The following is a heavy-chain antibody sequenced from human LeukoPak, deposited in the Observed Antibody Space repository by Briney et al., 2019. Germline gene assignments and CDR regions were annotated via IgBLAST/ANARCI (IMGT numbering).Heavy chain of an antibody. CDR2: ISYDGSKK. CDR1: GFTFSSYA. Sequence: PGGSLRLSCAASGFTFSSYAMHWVRQAPGKGLEWVAVISYDGSKKYYADSVKGRFTISRDSSKNTLYLQMNTLRAEDTAMYYCARDLGPYYFDYWGQGTLVTVSS. J-gene: IGHJ4*02. V-gene: IGHV3-30-3*01. CDR3: ARDLGPYYFDY. D-gene: IGHD3-16*01.